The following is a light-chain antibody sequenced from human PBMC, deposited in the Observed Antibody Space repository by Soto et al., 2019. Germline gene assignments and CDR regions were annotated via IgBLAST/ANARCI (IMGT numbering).Light chain of an antibody. CDR3: QSYDISLSGVI. CDR1: SSNFGAGYD. J-gene: IGLJ2*01. CDR2: GNS. Sequence: QSVLTQPPSVSGAPGQRVTISCTGSSSNFGAGYDVHWYQQIPGTVPKLLIYGNSNRPSGVPDRFSASKSGSSASLAIAGLQSEDEADYYCQSYDISLSGVIFGGGPKLTVL. V-gene: IGLV1-40*01.